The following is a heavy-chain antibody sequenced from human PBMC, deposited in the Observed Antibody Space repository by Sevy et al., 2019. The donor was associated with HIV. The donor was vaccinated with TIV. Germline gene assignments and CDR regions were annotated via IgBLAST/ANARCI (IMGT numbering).Heavy chain of an antibody. Sequence: GGSLRLSCAASGITFSSYWMHWVRQAPGKGLVWVSRINTDGSSTSYADSVKGRFTISRVNAKNTLYLQMNSLRAEDTTVYYCARVFGWNWFDPWGQGTLVTVSS. D-gene: IGHD3-10*01. J-gene: IGHJ5*02. CDR1: GITFSSYW. CDR3: ARVFGWNWFDP. V-gene: IGHV3-74*01. CDR2: INTDGSST.